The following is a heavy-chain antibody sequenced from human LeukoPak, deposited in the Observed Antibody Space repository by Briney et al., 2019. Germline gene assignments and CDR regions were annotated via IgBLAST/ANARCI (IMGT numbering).Heavy chain of an antibody. CDR1: GFTFSSYA. V-gene: IGHV3-23*01. D-gene: IGHD3-22*01. CDR3: AKGMSATSGYLELEY. Sequence: GGSLRLSCAASGFTFSSYAMSWVRHSPGKGLEWVSAISGSGGNTYSADPVKGRCTISRDTSKKTLFLQMNSLRAEDTAVYFCAKGMSATSGYLELEYWGQGTLVTVSS. CDR2: ISGSGGNT. J-gene: IGHJ4*02.